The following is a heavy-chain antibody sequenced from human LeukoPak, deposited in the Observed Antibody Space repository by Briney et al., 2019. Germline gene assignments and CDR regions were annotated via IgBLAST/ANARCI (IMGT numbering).Heavy chain of an antibody. CDR2: IWYDGSNK. CDR3: AREQKLYDGSGSSTFDF. V-gene: IGHV3-33*01. Sequence: PGGSLRLSCAASGFTFSNYGMHWVREAPGKGLGWGAVIWYDGSNKDYGDSVKGRFTISRDNSKNTLYLQMNSLRAEDTAVYYCAREQKLYDGSGSSTFDFWGQGTLVTVSS. J-gene: IGHJ4*02. CDR1: GFTFSNYG. D-gene: IGHD3-10*01.